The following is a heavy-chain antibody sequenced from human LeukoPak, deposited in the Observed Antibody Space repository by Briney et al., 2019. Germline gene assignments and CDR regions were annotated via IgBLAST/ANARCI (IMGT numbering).Heavy chain of an antibody. CDR2: VDHSGDT. CDR1: GGSFRSYY. Sequence: SETLSLTCAVYGGSFRSYYWSWIRQPPGKGLEWIGEVDHSGDTNYNPSLKSRVTMSVDMSKNQFSLKLISVTAADTAVYYCARRYCSGSVCYHYYYYMDVWGEGTTVTVSS. V-gene: IGHV4-34*01. J-gene: IGHJ6*03. CDR3: ARRYCSGSVCYHYYYYMDV. D-gene: IGHD2-8*02.